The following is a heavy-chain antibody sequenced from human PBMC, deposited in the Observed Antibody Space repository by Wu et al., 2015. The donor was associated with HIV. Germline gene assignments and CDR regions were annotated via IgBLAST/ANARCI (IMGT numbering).Heavy chain of an antibody. J-gene: IGHJ3*02. Sequence: QVQLVQSGAEVKKPGSSVKVSCKASGGTFSSYAISWVRQAPGQGLEWMGRIIPIFGTANYAQKFQGRVTITADESTSTAYMELSSLRSEDTAVYYCARAARSFTFGEDAFDIWGQGTMVTVSS. V-gene: IGHV1-69*13. CDR3: ARAARSFTFGEDAFDI. CDR1: GGTFSSYA. CDR2: IIPIFGTA. D-gene: IGHD3-16*01.